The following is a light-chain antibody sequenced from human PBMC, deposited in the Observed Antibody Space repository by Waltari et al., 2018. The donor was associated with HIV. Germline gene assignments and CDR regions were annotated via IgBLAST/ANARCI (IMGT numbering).Light chain of an antibody. Sequence: IVFKQSPGPLSLSGGERATLSCRASQSVSSNYLAWYQQKPGQAPRLLIYGASSRSTGIPDRFSGSGSGTDFTLTISRLEPEDFAVYYCQQYGSSPYTFGQGTKLEIK. J-gene: IGKJ2*01. CDR2: GAS. CDR1: QSVSSNY. CDR3: QQYGSSPYT. V-gene: IGKV3-20*01.